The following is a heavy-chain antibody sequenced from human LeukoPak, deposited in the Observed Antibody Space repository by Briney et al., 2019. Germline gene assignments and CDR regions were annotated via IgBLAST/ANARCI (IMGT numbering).Heavy chain of an antibody. CDR1: GYTLTELS. Sequence: EASVKVSCKVSGYTLTELSMHWVRQAPGKGLEWMGGFDPEDGETIYAQKFQGRVTMTEDTSTDTAYMELSSLRSEDTAVYYCARDRPDGLYGSGSYLGELGYWGQGTLVTVSS. D-gene: IGHD3-10*01. J-gene: IGHJ4*02. V-gene: IGHV1-24*01. CDR2: FDPEDGET. CDR3: ARDRPDGLYGSGSYLGELGY.